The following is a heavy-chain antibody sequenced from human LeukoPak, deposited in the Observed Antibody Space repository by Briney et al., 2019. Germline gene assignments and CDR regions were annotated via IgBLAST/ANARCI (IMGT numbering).Heavy chain of an antibody. J-gene: IGHJ3*01. D-gene: IGHD6-19*01. CDR3: AREDAVSSDDAFDL. CDR1: GGSISSYY. Sequence: PSETLSLTCTVSGGSISSYYWNWIRQPPGKGLEWIGYIYYSGSTNYNPSLKSRVTISVDTSKNQFSLKLSAVTAADTAMYYCAREDAVSSDDAFDLWSQGTMVTVS. CDR2: IYYSGST. V-gene: IGHV4-59*12.